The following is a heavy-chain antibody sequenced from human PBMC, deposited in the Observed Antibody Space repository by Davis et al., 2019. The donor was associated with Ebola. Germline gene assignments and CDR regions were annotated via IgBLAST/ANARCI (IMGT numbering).Heavy chain of an antibody. J-gene: IGHJ4*02. Sequence: GESLKISCAASGFTFSSYWMHWVRQAPGKGLVWVSRINSDGSSTSYADSVKGRFTLSRDNAKNTLYLQMNSLRAEDTAVYYCAKLGELVLVYWGQGTLVTVSS. CDR3: AKLGELVLVY. CDR2: INSDGSST. D-gene: IGHD6-6*01. CDR1: GFTFSSYW. V-gene: IGHV3-74*01.